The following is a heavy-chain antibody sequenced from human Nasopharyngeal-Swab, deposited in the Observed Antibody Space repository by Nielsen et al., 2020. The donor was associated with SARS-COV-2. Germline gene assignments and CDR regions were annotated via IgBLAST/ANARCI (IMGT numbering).Heavy chain of an antibody. CDR1: GFTFSSYA. CDR3: ARGGNYYDSSGYVYYYGMDV. V-gene: IGHV3-30*04. CDR2: ISYDGSNK. J-gene: IGHJ6*02. Sequence: GESLKISCAASGFTFSSYAMHWVRQAPGKGPEWVAVISYDGSNKYYADSVKGRFTISRDNSQNTLYLQMNSLRAEDTAVYYCARGGNYYDSSGYVYYYGMDVWGQGTTVTVSS. D-gene: IGHD3-22*01.